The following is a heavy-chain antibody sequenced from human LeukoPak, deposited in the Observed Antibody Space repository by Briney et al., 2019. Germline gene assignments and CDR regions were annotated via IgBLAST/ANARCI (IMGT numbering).Heavy chain of an antibody. Sequence: GGSLRLSCAASGFTFSSYAMHWVRQAPGKGLEWVAVISYDGSNKYYADSVKGRFTISRDNSKNTLYLEMNSLRAEDTALYYCVRRDSSGFYHVWGQGTLVTVSS. D-gene: IGHD3-22*01. CDR3: VRRDSSGFYHV. CDR1: GFTFSSYA. J-gene: IGHJ4*02. CDR2: ISYDGSNK. V-gene: IGHV3-30*04.